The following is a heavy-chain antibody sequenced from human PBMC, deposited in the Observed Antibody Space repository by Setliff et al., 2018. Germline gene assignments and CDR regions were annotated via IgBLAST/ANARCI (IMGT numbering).Heavy chain of an antibody. CDR2: ISYDGSNK. CDR1: GFTFSSYA. V-gene: IGHV3-30-3*01. J-gene: IGHJ6*02. Sequence: PGGSLRLSCAASGFTFSSYAMHWVRQAPGKGLEWVAVISYDGSNKYYADSVKGRFTISRDNAKNSLYLQMNSLRAEDTAVYYCARDHCSSTSCYDFSSYGMDVWGQGTTVTVSS. CDR3: ARDHCSSTSCYDFSSYGMDV. D-gene: IGHD2-2*01.